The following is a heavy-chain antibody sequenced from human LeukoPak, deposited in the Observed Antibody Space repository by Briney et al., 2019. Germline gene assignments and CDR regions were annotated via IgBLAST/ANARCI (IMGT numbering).Heavy chain of an antibody. D-gene: IGHD1-26*01. V-gene: IGHV3-30-3*01. Sequence: GSLRLSCAASGFTFSRYDMHWVRQAPGKGLEWVAVISYHGSNKYYADSVKGRFTISRDNSKNTLYLQMNSLRAEDTAVYYCARDRDSGNYLDYWGQGTLVTVSS. CDR1: GFTFSRYD. J-gene: IGHJ4*02. CDR3: ARDRDSGNYLDY. CDR2: ISYHGSNK.